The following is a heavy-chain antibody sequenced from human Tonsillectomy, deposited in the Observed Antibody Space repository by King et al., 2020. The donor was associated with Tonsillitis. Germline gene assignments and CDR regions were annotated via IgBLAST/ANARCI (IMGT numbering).Heavy chain of an antibody. J-gene: IGHJ3*02. CDR2: INPNSGGT. V-gene: IGHV1-2*02. CDR3: ASLPYYYDSSGYHYGPDAFDI. CDR1: GYTFTGYY. D-gene: IGHD3-22*01. Sequence: VQLVESGAEVKKPGASVKVSCKASGYTFTGYYMHWVRQAPGQGLEWMGWINPNSGGTNYAQKFQGRVTMTRDTSISTAYMELSRLRSDDTGVYYCASLPYYYDSSGYHYGPDAFDIWGQGTMVTVSS.